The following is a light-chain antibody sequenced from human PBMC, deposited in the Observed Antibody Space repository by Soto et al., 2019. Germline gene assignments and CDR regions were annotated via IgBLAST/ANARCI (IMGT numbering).Light chain of an antibody. CDR3: QQYHNLWS. CDR2: RSS. J-gene: IGKJ1*01. V-gene: IGKV3-15*01. Sequence: IALTQYPATVAVSPGDRVTLSCWASQNIYSNLGWYQQRPCQAPRLIIYRSSARPTGIPARFSGSGSGTEFTLTIRSLQSEDFATYYCQQYHNLWSFGQGTQVDIK. CDR1: QNIYSN.